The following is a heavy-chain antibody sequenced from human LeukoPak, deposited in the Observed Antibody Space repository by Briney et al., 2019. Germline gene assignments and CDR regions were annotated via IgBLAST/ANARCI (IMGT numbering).Heavy chain of an antibody. Sequence: GASVKVSCKASGYAFTGYYMHWVRQAPGQGLEWMGRIIPILGIANYAQKFQGRVTITADKSTSTAYMELSSLRSEDTAVYYCARAIVGSHFDYWGQGTLVTVSS. V-gene: IGHV1-69*02. D-gene: IGHD1-26*01. CDR3: ARAIVGSHFDY. CDR1: GYAFTGYY. CDR2: IIPILGIA. J-gene: IGHJ4*02.